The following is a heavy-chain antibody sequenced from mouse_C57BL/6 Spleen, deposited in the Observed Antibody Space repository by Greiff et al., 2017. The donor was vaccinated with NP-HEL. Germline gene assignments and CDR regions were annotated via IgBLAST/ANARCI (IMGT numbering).Heavy chain of an antibody. CDR3: GYDSSCGYFDV. D-gene: IGHD1-1*01. Sequence: VQLKESGAELVRPGASVKLSCTASGFNIKDYYMHWVKQRPEQGLEWIGRIDPEDGDTEYAPKFQGKATMTADTSSNTAYLQLSSLTSEDTAVYYCGYDSSCGYFDVWGTGTTVTVSS. CDR1: GFNIKDYY. CDR2: IDPEDGDT. J-gene: IGHJ1*03. V-gene: IGHV14-1*01.